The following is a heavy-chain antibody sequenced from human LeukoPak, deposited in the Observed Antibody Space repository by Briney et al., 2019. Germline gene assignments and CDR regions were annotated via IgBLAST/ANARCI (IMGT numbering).Heavy chain of an antibody. V-gene: IGHV3-74*01. CDR3: ARRGLVPAFDI. D-gene: IGHD3-10*02. J-gene: IGHJ3*02. CDR1: GFTFSSYC. Sequence: PGGSLRLSCAASGFTFSSYCMHWVRQAPGKGLVWLSRVNSDGNITTYADSVRGRFTISRDNAKNTLYLQMNSLRAEDTAGYDCARRGLVPAFDIWGQGTMVSVTS. CDR2: VNSDGNIT.